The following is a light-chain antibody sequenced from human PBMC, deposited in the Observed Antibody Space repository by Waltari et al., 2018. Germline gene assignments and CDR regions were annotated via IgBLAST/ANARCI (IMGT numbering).Light chain of an antibody. V-gene: IGKV3-20*01. CDR1: QSISKY. CDR2: DAS. J-gene: IGKJ1*01. CDR3: QKYGTLPAT. Sequence: EIMLTQSPGTLSLSPGERATLSCRASQSISKYLAWYQQKPGQAPTLLIFDASSRATGIPERFSGSGSGTDFSLTISRLEPEDVAVYYCQKYGTLPATFGQGTKVEIK.